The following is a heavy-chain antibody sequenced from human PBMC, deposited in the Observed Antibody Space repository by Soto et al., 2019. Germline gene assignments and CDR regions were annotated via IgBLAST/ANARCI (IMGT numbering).Heavy chain of an antibody. J-gene: IGHJ5*02. Sequence: PSETLSLTCTVSGGSISSYYWSWIRQPPGKGLEWIGHIYYSGSTNQNPSLKSRVTISVDTSKNQFSLKLSSVTAADTAVYYCARTIYGSGSYYSSPWGQGALVTAPQ. CDR1: GGSISSYY. V-gene: IGHV4-59*01. D-gene: IGHD3-10*01. CDR2: IYYSGST. CDR3: ARTIYGSGSYYSSP.